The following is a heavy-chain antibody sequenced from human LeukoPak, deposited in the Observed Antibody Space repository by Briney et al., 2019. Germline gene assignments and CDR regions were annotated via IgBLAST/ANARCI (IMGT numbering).Heavy chain of an antibody. CDR2: IYCSGST. D-gene: IGHD3-10*01. CDR3: GSGLTDS. CDR1: GGSISSSSYY. V-gene: IGHV4-39*01. J-gene: IGHJ4*02. Sequence: SETVSLTCTVSGGSISSSSYYWGWIRQPPGKGLEWIGTIYCSGSTYYNPSLKSRVTISSDTSKNQFSLKLSSVTAADTAVYYCGSGLTDSWGQRILVTVSS.